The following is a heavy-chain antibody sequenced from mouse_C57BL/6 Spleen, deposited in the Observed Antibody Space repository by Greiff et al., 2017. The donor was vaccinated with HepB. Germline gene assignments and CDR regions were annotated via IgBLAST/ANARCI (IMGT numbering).Heavy chain of an antibody. CDR2: ISYDGSN. Sequence: EVKLMESGPGLVKPSKSLSLTCSVTGYAITSGYYWNWIRQLPGNKLEWRGYISYDGSNNYNPSIKNRIPITRDTSKNQFFLKLNSVTTEDTATYCCARDRSYYGSYYFDYWGPGTTLTAS. V-gene: IGHV3-6*01. CDR1: GYAITSGYY. J-gene: IGHJ2*01. D-gene: IGHD1-1*01. CDR3: ARDRSYYGSYYFDY.